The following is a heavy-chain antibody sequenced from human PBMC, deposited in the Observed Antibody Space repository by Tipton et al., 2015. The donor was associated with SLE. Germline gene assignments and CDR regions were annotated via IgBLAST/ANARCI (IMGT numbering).Heavy chain of an antibody. CDR1: GGSISSGDYY. V-gene: IGHV4-30-4*01. Sequence: TLSLTCTVSGGSISSGDYYWSWIRQPPGKGLEWIGYIYYSGSTYYNPSLKSRVTISVDTSKNQFSLKLSSVTAADTAVYYCARGTRYYYMDVWGKGTTVTVSS. J-gene: IGHJ6*03. CDR3: ARGTRYYYMDV. CDR2: IYYSGST. D-gene: IGHD1-7*01.